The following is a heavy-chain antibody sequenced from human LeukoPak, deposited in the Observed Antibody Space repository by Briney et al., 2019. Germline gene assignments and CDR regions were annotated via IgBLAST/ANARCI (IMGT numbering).Heavy chain of an antibody. CDR3: ARDVAAKGALDS. Sequence: SVKVSCKASGDTFSAFGVTWVRPAPGQGLEWVGRIIPVLDTTTSAQGFQGRVMITADKSTNIVYMELRSLRTDDTAVYYCARDVAAKGALDSWGQGTLVTVSS. J-gene: IGHJ4*02. D-gene: IGHD2-21*01. CDR2: IIPVLDTT. CDR1: GDTFSAFG. V-gene: IGHV1-69*04.